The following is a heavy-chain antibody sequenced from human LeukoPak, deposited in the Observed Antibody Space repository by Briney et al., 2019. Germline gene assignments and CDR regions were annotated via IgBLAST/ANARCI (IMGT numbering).Heavy chain of an antibody. CDR3: ARVCSSGYYYYYMDV. V-gene: IGHV1-18*01. J-gene: IGHJ6*03. CDR1: GYTFTSDG. D-gene: IGHD2-2*01. Sequence: GASVKVSCKASGYTFTSDGISWVRQAPGQGLEWMGWISAYNGNTNYAQKLQGRVTMTTDTSTSTAYMGLRSLRSDDTAVYYCARVCSSGYYYYYMDVWGKGTTVTVSS. CDR2: ISAYNGNT.